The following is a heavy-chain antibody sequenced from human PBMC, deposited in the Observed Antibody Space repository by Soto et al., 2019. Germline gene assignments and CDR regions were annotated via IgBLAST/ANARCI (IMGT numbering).Heavy chain of an antibody. CDR2: INSDGGST. Sequence: GGSLRLSCAASGFTFSSYWMHWVRQAPGKGLVWVSRINSDGGSTSYADSVKGRFTISRDNAKNTLYLQMNSLRAEDTAVYYCARTMGSSSWYRVLDYWGQGTLVTVSS. D-gene: IGHD6-13*01. CDR3: ARTMGSSSWYRVLDY. V-gene: IGHV3-74*01. CDR1: GFTFSSYW. J-gene: IGHJ4*02.